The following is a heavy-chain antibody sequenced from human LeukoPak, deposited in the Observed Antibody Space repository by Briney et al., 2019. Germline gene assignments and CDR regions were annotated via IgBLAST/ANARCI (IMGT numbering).Heavy chain of an antibody. V-gene: IGHV1-46*01. J-gene: IGHJ5*02. CDR1: GYTFTSYY. CDR3: ARDTSEGDYAWWFDP. D-gene: IGHD3-16*01. Sequence: ASVKVSCKASGYTFTSYYMHWVRQAPGQGLEWMGIINPRGTATRYAESFQGRLTLTRDLSTSTDYMGLSSLRSDDTAVYFCARDTSEGDYAWWFDPWGQGTLVTVAS. CDR2: INPRGTAT.